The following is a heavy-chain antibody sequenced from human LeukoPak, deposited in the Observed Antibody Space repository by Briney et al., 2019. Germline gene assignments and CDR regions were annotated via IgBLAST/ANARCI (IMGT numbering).Heavy chain of an antibody. Sequence: SETLSLTCSVSGASITSAYWSWIRQPPGKGLEWIGYIYYSGRTDYNPSLKSRVTISVDTSKNQFSLKLSSVTAADTAVYYCARGDLGYYYDSSGYPHAFDIWGQGTMVTVSS. J-gene: IGHJ3*02. V-gene: IGHV4-59*01. D-gene: IGHD3-22*01. CDR2: IYYSGRT. CDR3: ARGDLGYYYDSSGYPHAFDI. CDR1: GASITSAY.